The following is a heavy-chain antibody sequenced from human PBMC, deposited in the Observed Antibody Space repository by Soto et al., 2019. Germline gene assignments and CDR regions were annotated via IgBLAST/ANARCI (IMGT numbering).Heavy chain of an antibody. CDR2: INPNSGGT. Sequence: QVQLVQSGAEVKKPGASVKVSCKASGYTFTGYYMHWVRQAPGQGLEWMGWINPNSGGTNYAQKFQGWVTMTRDTSLRTAYMELGRLRSDDTAVYYCARGGFRGVMVDYWVQGTLVTVSS. CDR3: ARGGFRGVMVDY. J-gene: IGHJ4*02. V-gene: IGHV1-2*04. D-gene: IGHD3-10*01. CDR1: GYTFTGYY.